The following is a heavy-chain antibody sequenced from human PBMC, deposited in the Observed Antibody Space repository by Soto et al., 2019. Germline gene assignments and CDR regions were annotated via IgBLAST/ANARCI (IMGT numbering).Heavy chain of an antibody. V-gene: IGHV1-69*01. CDR1: GGTFSSYA. CDR2: IIPIFGTA. D-gene: IGHD3-10*01. Sequence: SEKVSCKASGGTFSSYAISWVRQAPVQALEWMGVIIPIFGTANYAQKFQGRVTMTAAESTSTVYMELNSLRSEDTAVYYCARDPSYYHGSGLNYYYYRDGWGKVNTVTVSS. CDR3: ARDPSYYHGSGLNYYYYRDG. J-gene: IGHJ6*03.